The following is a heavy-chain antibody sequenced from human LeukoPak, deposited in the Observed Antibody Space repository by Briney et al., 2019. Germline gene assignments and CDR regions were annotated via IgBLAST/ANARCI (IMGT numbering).Heavy chain of an antibody. J-gene: IGHJ4*02. Sequence: ASVKVSCKASGGTFSSYAISWVRQAPGQGLEWMGGIIPIFGTANYAQKFQGRVTITADESTSTAYMELSSLRSEDTAVYYCARSPLSQSVYAIEDYYFDYWGQGTLVTVSS. CDR1: GGTFSSYA. V-gene: IGHV1-69*13. CDR3: ARSPLSQSVYAIEDYYFDY. D-gene: IGHD2-8*01. CDR2: IIPIFGTA.